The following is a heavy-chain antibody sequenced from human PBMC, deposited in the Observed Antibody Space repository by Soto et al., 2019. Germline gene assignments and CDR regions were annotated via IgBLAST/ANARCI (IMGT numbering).Heavy chain of an antibody. CDR3: ARPPYPGCINAVCYLLDY. D-gene: IGHD2-8*01. J-gene: IGHJ4*02. Sequence: QVQLVQSGAEVKKPGASVKISCKASGYTFTSYYMHWVRQAPGQGLEWMGIINPSGGSRNYAQKLQCRVAMTWDTSTSTVYMELNSLRSEDTAVYYCARPPYPGCINAVCYLLDYCGQGTLVTVS. CDR2: INPSGGSR. CDR1: GYTFTSYY. V-gene: IGHV1-46*01.